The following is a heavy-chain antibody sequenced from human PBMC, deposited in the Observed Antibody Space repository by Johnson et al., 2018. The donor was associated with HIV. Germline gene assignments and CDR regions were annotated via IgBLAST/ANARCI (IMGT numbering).Heavy chain of an antibody. CDR2: IWYDGSNK. Sequence: QVQLVESGGGVVRPGGSLRLSCAASGFTFDDYGMTWVRQAPGKGLEWVAIIWYDGSNKYYADSVKGRFTISRDNSKNTLYLQMNSLRAEDTAVYYCAKKGGLYSSSGDEFHIWCQGRMVTVSS. CDR3: AKKGGLYSSSGDEFHI. D-gene: IGHD6-6*01. V-gene: IGHV3-30*02. J-gene: IGHJ3*02. CDR1: GFTFDDYG.